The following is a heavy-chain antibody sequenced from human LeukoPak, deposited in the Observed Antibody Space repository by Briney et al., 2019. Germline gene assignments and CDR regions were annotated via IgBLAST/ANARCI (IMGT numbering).Heavy chain of an antibody. J-gene: IGHJ6*03. CDR1: GFTFSNYA. D-gene: IGHD2-15*01. Sequence: GGSLRLSCAASGFTFSNYAMSWVRQAPGKGLEWVSSINGRGGSTYYADSVKGRFTISRDNSKNTLYLQMNSLRAEDTAIYYCARARSYCSGGSCYGRDYYYYYMDVWGKGTTVTVSS. V-gene: IGHV3-23*01. CDR2: INGRGGST. CDR3: ARARSYCSGGSCYGRDYYYYYMDV.